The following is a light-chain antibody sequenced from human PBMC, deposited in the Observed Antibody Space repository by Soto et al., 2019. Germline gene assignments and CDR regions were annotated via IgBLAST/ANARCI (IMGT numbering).Light chain of an antibody. CDR1: SSNIGSKT. V-gene: IGLV1-44*01. CDR3: AAWDASLNGYV. CDR2: NSY. Sequence: QSVLTQPPSASGTPGQRVTISSSASSSNIGSKTVNWYQQLPGTVPKLLIYNSYQRPSGVPDRFSGSKSGTSASLAISGLQSEDEADYYCAAWDASLNGYVFGAGTKLTVL. J-gene: IGLJ1*01.